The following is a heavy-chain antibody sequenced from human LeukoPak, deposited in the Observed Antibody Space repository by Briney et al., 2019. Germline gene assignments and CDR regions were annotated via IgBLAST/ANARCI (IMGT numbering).Heavy chain of an antibody. Sequence: PSGGSLRLSCAASGFTFSSYDMTWVRQAPGKGLEWVSGITGSGGSTYYSDSVKGRFTFSRDNAKNSLYLQMNSLRAEDTAVYYLSKYRRGSTGAPFVYWGRGTKVTVSS. CDR2: ITGSGGST. J-gene: IGHJ4*02. CDR3: SKYRRGSTGAPFVY. V-gene: IGHV3-23*01. D-gene: IGHD2-2*01. CDR1: GFTFSSYD.